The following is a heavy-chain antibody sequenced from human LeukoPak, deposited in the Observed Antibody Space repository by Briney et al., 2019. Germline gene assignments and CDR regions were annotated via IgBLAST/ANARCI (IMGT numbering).Heavy chain of an antibody. Sequence: GESLKISCKGSGYSSTSYWIGGVRQMPGKGLEWMGIIYPGDSDTRYSPSFQGQVTISADKSISTAYLQWSSLKASDTAMYYCARQGEYSYGQFDYWGQGTLVTVSS. CDR1: GYSSTSYW. CDR2: IYPGDSDT. D-gene: IGHD5-18*01. V-gene: IGHV5-51*01. J-gene: IGHJ4*02. CDR3: ARQGEYSYGQFDY.